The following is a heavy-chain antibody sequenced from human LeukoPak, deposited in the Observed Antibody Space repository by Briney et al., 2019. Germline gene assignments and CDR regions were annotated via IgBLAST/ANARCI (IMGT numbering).Heavy chain of an antibody. J-gene: IGHJ4*02. CDR1: GGTFSSYA. D-gene: IGHD6-19*01. CDR2: IIPIFGTA. V-gene: IGHV1-69*13. Sequence: GASVKVSCKASGGTFSSYAIGWVRQAPGQGLEWMGGIIPIFGTANYAQKFQGRVTITADESTSTAYMELSSLRFEDTAVYYCARDTAVAGTFDYWGQGTLVTVSS. CDR3: ARDTAVAGTFDY.